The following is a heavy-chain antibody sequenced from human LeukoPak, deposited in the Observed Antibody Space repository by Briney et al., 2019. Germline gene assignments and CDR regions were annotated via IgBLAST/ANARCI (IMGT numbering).Heavy chain of an antibody. CDR3: AKLSTYYYDSSGYYLD. V-gene: IGHV3-48*04. D-gene: IGHD3-22*01. J-gene: IGHJ4*02. CDR2: ISSSSSTI. CDR1: GFTFSSYS. Sequence: GGSLRLSCAASGFTFSSYSMNWVRQAPGKGLEWVSYISSSSSTIYYADSVKGRFTISRDNAKNSLYLQMNSLRAEDTAVYYCAKLSTYYYDSSGYYLDWGQGTLVTVSS.